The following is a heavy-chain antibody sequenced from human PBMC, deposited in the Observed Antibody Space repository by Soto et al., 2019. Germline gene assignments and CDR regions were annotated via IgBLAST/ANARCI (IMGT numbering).Heavy chain of an antibody. CDR3: ARDDVFDTENGFDM. CDR2: IVSDGSAI. CDR1: GFPFSFYG. V-gene: IGHV3-33*01. D-gene: IGHD3-9*01. Sequence: VRLSCAVSGFPFSFYGFHWVRQSPGKGLEWLGVIVSDGSAIYHADSLEGRFFISRDNSKDILYLQMNSLRVEDTAVYYCARDDVFDTENGFDMWGQGTMVTVSS. J-gene: IGHJ3*02.